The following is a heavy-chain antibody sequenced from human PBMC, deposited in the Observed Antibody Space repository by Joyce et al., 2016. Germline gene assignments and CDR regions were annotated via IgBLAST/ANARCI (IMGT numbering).Heavy chain of an antibody. CDR2: IRSKSYGGTT. Sequence: EVQLVESGGGLVQPGRSLRPSCLVSGFTVSDYSMIWIRQAPGKGLECVGLIRSKSYGGTTEYAASVKGRFTISMDDSKSTAYLQMNSLKTEDTAVYYCTGEAYGYYFDYWGQGTLVTVSS. V-gene: IGHV3-49*03. CDR3: TGEAYGYYFDY. CDR1: GFTVSDYS. D-gene: IGHD3-10*01. J-gene: IGHJ4*02.